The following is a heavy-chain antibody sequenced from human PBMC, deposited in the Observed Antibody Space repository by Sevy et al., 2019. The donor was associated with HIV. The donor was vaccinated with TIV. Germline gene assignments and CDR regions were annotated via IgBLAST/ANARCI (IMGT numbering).Heavy chain of an antibody. CDR2: IYTSGST. CDR1: GGSISSYY. CDR3: ARESGMPYSGSYLYYYYYMDV. Sequence: SETLSLTCTVSGGSISSYYWSWIRQPAGKGLEWIGRIYTSGSTNYNPSLKSRVTMSVDTSKNQFSLKLSSVTAADTAVYYCARESGMPYSGSYLYYYYYMDVWGKGTTVTVSS. J-gene: IGHJ6*03. D-gene: IGHD1-26*01. V-gene: IGHV4-4*07.